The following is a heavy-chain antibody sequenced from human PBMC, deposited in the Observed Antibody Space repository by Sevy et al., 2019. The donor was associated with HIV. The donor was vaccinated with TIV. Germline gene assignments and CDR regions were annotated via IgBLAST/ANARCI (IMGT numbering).Heavy chain of an antibody. CDR2: ISGDGENT. Sequence: GGSLRLSCVASEFIFSSHAVSWVRQAPGKGLEWVSAISGDGENTHYADSVRGGLPISRDNFKNTLYLQMNSLGAEDTALYYCARDGRGISAFDIWGPGTMVTVSS. CDR1: EFIFSSHA. CDR3: ARDGRGISAFDI. D-gene: IGHD3-3*02. J-gene: IGHJ3*02. V-gene: IGHV3-23*01.